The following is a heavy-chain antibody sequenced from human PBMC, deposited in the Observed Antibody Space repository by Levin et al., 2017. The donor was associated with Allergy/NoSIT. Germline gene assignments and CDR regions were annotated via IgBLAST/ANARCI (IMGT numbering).Heavy chain of an antibody. V-gene: IGHV7-4-1*02. CDR1: GYTFTNYI. D-gene: IGHD2-15*01. Sequence: ASVKVSCKASGYTFTNYIMIWVRQAPGQGLEWMGWINTNTGNPTYAQDFTGRFVFSLATSVSTAYLQISSLKAGDTAVYYCARGRRFDDSTYSGYYMDVWGKGTTVTVSS. CDR2: INTNTGNP. CDR3: ARGRRFDDSTYSGYYMDV. J-gene: IGHJ6*03.